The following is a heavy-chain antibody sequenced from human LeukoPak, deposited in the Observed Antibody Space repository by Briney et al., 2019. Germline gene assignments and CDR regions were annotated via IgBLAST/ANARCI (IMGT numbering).Heavy chain of an antibody. CDR3: ARGAERFDP. CDR2: ISSSSSYI. CDR1: RFTFSTYT. J-gene: IGHJ5*02. V-gene: IGHV3-21*04. Sequence: GGSLRLSCAASRFTFSTYTMNWVRQAPGKGLEWVSSISSSSSYIYYADSVKGRFTISRDNAKNSLYLQMNTLRAEDTAVYFCARGAERFDPWGQGTLVTVSS.